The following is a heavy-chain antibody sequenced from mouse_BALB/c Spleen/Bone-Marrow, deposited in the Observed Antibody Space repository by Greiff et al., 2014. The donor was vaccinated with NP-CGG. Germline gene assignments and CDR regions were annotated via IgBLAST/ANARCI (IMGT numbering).Heavy chain of an antibody. CDR3: ARDRTTATLYWYFDV. CDR1: GFTFTDYY. D-gene: IGHD1-2*01. J-gene: IGHJ1*01. CDR2: IRNKANGYTT. Sequence: EVKLVESGGGLVQPGGSLRLSCATSGFTFTDYYISWVRQPPGKALEWLGFIRNKANGYTTEYSASVKGRFTISRDNSQSILYLQMNTLRAEDSATYYCARDRTTATLYWYFDVWGAGTTVTVSS. V-gene: IGHV7-3*02.